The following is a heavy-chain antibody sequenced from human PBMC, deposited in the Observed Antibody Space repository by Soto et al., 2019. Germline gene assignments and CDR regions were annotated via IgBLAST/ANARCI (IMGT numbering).Heavy chain of an antibody. CDR3: ARETVYYYDSSGPNPHFDY. D-gene: IGHD3-22*01. CDR1: GYTFTGYY. CDR2: INPNSGGT. Sequence: ASVKVSCKASGYTFTGYYMHWVRQAPGQGLEWMGWINPNSGGTNYAQKFQGWVTMTRDTSISTAYMELSRLRSDDTAVYYCARETVYYYDSSGPNPHFDYWGQGTLVTVSS. J-gene: IGHJ4*02. V-gene: IGHV1-2*04.